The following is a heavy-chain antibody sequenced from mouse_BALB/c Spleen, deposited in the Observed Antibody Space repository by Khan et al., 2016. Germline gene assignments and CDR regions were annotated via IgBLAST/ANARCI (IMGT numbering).Heavy chain of an antibody. D-gene: IGHD1-1*01. V-gene: IGHV1-85*01. J-gene: IGHJ1*01. CDR1: GYTFTSYD. CDR3: ARLYGSTYLYFDV. CDR2: IFPGDGST. Sequence: QVQLQQSGAELVKPGASVKLSCKASGYTFTSYDINWVRQRPEQGLEWIGWIFPGDGSTKYNEKFKGKATLTTYKSSRTDYIQLSRLTSEVPALPFCARLYGSTYLYFDVWGAGTTVTVSS.